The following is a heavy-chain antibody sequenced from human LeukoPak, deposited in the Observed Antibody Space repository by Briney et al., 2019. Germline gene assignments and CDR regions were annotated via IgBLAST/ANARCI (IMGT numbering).Heavy chain of an antibody. J-gene: IGHJ4*02. CDR1: DASISGYY. D-gene: IGHD1-26*01. Sequence: SETLSLTCTVSDASISGYYRSWIRQPPGKGLEWIGSIHFSGSTNYNPSLRSRVTISVDTSKNQLSMKLSSVTAADTAVYYCARDLGGIYFDYWGQGTPVTVSS. CDR3: ARDLGGIYFDY. V-gene: IGHV4-59*01. CDR2: IHFSGST.